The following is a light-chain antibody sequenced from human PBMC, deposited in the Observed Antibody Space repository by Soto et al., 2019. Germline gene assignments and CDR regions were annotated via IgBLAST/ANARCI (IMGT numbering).Light chain of an antibody. CDR3: AAWDDRLSGPV. V-gene: IGLV1-47*02. Sequence: QSVLTQPPSASGTPGQRVTLSCSGSSSNIGSNYIYWYQQIPGTAPTIVIYSNNRRPSGVPARFSGSKSGTSASLAISGLRSEDEAVYYWAAWDDRLSGPVFGGGTKVTVL. J-gene: IGLJ2*01. CDR1: SSNIGSNY. CDR2: SNN.